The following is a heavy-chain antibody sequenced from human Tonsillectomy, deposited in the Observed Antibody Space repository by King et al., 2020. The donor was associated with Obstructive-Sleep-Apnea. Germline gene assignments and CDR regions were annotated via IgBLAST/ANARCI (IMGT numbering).Heavy chain of an antibody. CDR1: CGSHINYY. J-gene: IGHJ4*02. Sequence: QLQESGPGLVKPSENLSLTCTVSCGSHINYYWSWIRQPPGKGLEWIWPIHYTVSTNYNPSLNARVTVSVDTSKNQFSLKLSAVTAADTAVYYCAGNPSGSYSFDYWGQGTLVTVSS. V-gene: IGHV4-59*01. CDR3: AGNPSGSYSFDY. D-gene: IGHD3-10*01. CDR2: IHYTVST.